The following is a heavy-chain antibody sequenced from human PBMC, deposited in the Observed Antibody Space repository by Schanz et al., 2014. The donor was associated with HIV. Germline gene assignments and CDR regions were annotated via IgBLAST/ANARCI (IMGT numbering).Heavy chain of an antibody. CDR2: ISYDGSNK. V-gene: IGHV3-33*05. D-gene: IGHD3-10*01. CDR3: ARGSGPYYYYYGMDV. Sequence: QVQLVESGGGVVQPGRSLRLSCAASGFTFSTKGMHWVRQAPGKGLEWVAVISYDGSNKYYADSVKGRFTISRDNSKNTLYLQMNSLRAEDTAVYYCARGSGPYYYYYGMDVWGQGTTVTVSS. CDR1: GFTFSTKG. J-gene: IGHJ6*02.